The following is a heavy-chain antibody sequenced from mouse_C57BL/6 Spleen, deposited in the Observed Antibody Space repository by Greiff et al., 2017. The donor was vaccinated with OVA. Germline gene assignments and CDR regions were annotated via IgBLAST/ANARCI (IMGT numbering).Heavy chain of an antibody. CDR2: INPNNGGT. D-gene: IGHD1-1*01. Sequence: VQLQQSGPELVKPGASVKISCTASGYTFTDYYMNWVKQSHGKSLEWIGDINPNNGGTSYNQKFKGKATLTVDKSSSTAYMELRSLTSEDSAVYYCARTYYGSSAWFAYWGQGTLVTISA. J-gene: IGHJ3*01. CDR3: ARTYYGSSAWFAY. CDR1: GYTFTDYY. V-gene: IGHV1-26*01.